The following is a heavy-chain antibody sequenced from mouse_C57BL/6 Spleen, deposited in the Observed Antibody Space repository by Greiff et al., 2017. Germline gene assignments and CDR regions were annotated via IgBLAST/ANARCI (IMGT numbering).Heavy chain of an antibody. J-gene: IGHJ3*01. CDR3: ARRYSSGYTWFAY. CDR2: ISSGGSYT. V-gene: IGHV5-6*02. Sequence: EVMLVESGGDLVKPGGSLKLSCAASGFTFSSYGMSWVRQTPDKRLEWVATISSGGSYTYYPDSVKGRFTISRDNAKNTLYLQMSSLKSEDTAMYYCARRYSSGYTWFAYWGQGTLVTVSA. CDR1: GFTFSSYG. D-gene: IGHD3-2*02.